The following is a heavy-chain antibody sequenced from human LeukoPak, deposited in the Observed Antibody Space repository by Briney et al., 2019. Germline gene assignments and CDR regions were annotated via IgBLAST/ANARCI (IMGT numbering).Heavy chain of an antibody. D-gene: IGHD6-13*01. CDR2: ISWNSGSI. CDR1: GFTFDDYA. CDR3: AKSGSSWYADAFDI. Sequence: GGSLRLSCAASGFTFDDYAMHWVRQAPGKGLEWVSGISWNSGSIGYADSVKGRFTISRDNAKNSLYLQMNSLRAEDMALYYCAKSGSSWYADAFDIWGQGTMVTVSS. J-gene: IGHJ3*02. V-gene: IGHV3-9*03.